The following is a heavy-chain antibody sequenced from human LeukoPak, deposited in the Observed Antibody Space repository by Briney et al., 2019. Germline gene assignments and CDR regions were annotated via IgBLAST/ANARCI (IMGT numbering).Heavy chain of an antibody. CDR1: GGSISSSSYY. CDR3: VTWDSGRPGD. Sequence: LSLTCTVSGGSISSSSYYWGWIRQPPGKGLEWVGRSKNKRNGFSIDYAASVKGRFAISRDDSKNSMYLQMNSLKTEDTAVYYCVTWDSGRPGDWGQGTLVTVSS. CDR2: SKNKRNGFSI. D-gene: IGHD1-26*01. V-gene: IGHV3-72*01. J-gene: IGHJ4*02.